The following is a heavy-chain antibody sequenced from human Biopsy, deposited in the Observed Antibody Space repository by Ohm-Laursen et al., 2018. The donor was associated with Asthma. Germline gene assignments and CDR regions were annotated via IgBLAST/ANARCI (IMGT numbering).Heavy chain of an antibody. CDR2: ITPIYGIT. J-gene: IGHJ6*02. D-gene: IGHD5-18*01. CDR3: ARLATRYSYGRIYYSYGMDV. V-gene: IGHV1-69*01. Sequence: SSVKVSCKPSGFTFSSYAFTWVRQAPGQGLEWLGGITPIYGITDYAQKFQGRLSITADGSTTTAYMELNSLTFEDTTVYFCARLATRYSYGRIYYSYGMDVWGQGTTVTVSS. CDR1: GFTFSSYA.